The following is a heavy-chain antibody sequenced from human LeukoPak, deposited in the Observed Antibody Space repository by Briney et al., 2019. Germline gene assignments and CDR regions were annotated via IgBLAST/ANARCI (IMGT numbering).Heavy chain of an antibody. CDR3: ARTQWLVQNNWFDP. J-gene: IGHJ5*02. D-gene: IGHD6-19*01. V-gene: IGHV1-8*01. Sequence: ASAKVSCKASGYTFTSCDINWVRQATGQGLEWMGWMNPNSGNTGYAQKFQGRVTMTRNTSISTAYMELSSLRSEDTAVYYCARTQWLVQNNWFDPWGQGTLVTVSS. CDR1: GYTFTSCD. CDR2: MNPNSGNT.